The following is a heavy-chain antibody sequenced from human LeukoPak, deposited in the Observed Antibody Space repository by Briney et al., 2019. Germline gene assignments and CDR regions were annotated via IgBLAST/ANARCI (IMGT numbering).Heavy chain of an antibody. D-gene: IGHD3-22*01. CDR2: INPSGGST. V-gene: IGHV1-46*01. CDR3: ARGFDDSSGYHYGDFDY. Sequence: ASVKVSCKASGCTFTSYYMHWVRQAPGQGVEWMGIINPSGGSTSYAQKFQGRVTMTRDTSTSTVYMELSSLRSEDTAVYYCARGFDDSSGYHYGDFDYWGQGTLVTVSS. J-gene: IGHJ4*02. CDR1: GCTFTSYY.